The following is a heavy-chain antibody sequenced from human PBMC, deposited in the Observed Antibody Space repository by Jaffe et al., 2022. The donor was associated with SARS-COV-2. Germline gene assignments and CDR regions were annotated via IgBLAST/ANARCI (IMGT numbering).Heavy chain of an antibody. V-gene: IGHV4-4*02. CDR2: IYHSGST. Sequence: QVQLQESGPGLVKPSGTLSLTCAVSGGSISSSNWWSWVRQPPGKGLEWIGEIYHSGSTNYNPSLKSRVTISVDKSKNQFSLKLSSVTAADTAVYYCARVRLQDLPGWSSMIVVGEGRWYFDLWGRGTLVTVSS. J-gene: IGHJ2*01. CDR1: GGSISSSNW. CDR3: ARVRLQDLPGWSSMIVVGEGRWYFDL. D-gene: IGHD3-22*01.